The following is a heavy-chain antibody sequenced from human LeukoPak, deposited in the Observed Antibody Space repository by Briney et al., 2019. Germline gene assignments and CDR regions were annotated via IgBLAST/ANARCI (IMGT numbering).Heavy chain of an antibody. CDR2: INYSGTT. V-gene: IGHV4-39*01. Sequence: SETLSLTCTVYGGDIISDNFCWGWVRQPPGKGLEWVGSINYSGTTYYNPSLRSRLSISVDTSRTQFFLRLNSVTAADTAVYYCGRLFDSWGQGILVTVSS. J-gene: IGHJ4*02. CDR3: GRLFDS. CDR1: GGDIISDNFC.